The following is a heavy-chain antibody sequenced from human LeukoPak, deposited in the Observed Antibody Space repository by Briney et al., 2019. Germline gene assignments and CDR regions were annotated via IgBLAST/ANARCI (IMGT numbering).Heavy chain of an antibody. CDR1: GYTFTGYY. CDR2: INPNSGGT. Sequence: EASVSVSCKSSGYTFTGYYMHWVRQAPGQGLEGMGWINPNSGGTNYAQKFQGRVTMTRDTSISTAYMELSRLRSDDTAVYYCARDGADWGQDYWGQGTLVTVSS. V-gene: IGHV1-2*02. CDR3: ARDGADWGQDY. J-gene: IGHJ4*02. D-gene: IGHD7-27*01.